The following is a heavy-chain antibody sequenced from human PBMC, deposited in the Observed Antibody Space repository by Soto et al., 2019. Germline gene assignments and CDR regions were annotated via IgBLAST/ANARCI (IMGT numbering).Heavy chain of an antibody. CDR3: AHSYSSSRVLDWFDP. Sequence: QITLKESGPPLVKPTQTLTLTCTFSGFSLSTSGVGVGWIRQPPGKALEWLALIYWNDDKRYSPSLKSRLTITKDTSKNQVVLTMTNMDPVDTATYYCAHSYSSSRVLDWFDPWGQGTLVTVSS. V-gene: IGHV2-5*01. CDR1: GFSLSTSGVG. J-gene: IGHJ5*02. D-gene: IGHD6-6*01. CDR2: IYWNDDK.